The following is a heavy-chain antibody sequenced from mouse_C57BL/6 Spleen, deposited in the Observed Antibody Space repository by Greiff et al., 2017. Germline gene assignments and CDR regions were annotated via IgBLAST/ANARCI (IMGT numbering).Heavy chain of an antibody. Sequence: QVQLQQPGAELVMPGASVKLSCKASGYTFTSSWMHWVKQRPGQGLEWIGEIDPSDGATNYNQKFKGKSTLTVDKSSSTAYMQISSQTSEDSAVYYCARGAVVALDDWGQGTSVTVSS. CDR3: ARGAVVALDD. CDR2: IDPSDGAT. CDR1: GYTFTSSW. J-gene: IGHJ4*01. V-gene: IGHV1-69*01. D-gene: IGHD1-1*01.